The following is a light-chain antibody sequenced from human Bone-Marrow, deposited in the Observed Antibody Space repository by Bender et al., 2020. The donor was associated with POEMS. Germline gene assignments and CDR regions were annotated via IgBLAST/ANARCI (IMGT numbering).Light chain of an antibody. CDR3: SSYTASSTVI. CDR2: EVT. Sequence: QSALTQPASVSGSPGQSITISCTGTVTDIGGFQYVSWYQHHPAKVPKLIIYEVTYRPSEISSRFSGSKSGNTASLTISDLHPDDEADYYCSSYTASSTVIFGGGTKVTVL. CDR1: VTDIGGFQY. J-gene: IGLJ2*01. V-gene: IGLV2-14*01.